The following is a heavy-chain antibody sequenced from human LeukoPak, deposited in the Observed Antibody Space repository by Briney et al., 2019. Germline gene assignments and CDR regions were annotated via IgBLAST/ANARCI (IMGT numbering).Heavy chain of an antibody. CDR2: ISSSSSTI. CDR1: GFTFSSYS. J-gene: IGHJ4*02. CDR3: AKDRPIDY. Sequence: PGGSLRLSCAASGFTFSSYSMSWVRQAPGKGLEWVSYISSSSSTIYYADSVKGRFTISRDNAKNSLYMQMNSLRAEDTAVYYCAKDRPIDYWGQGTLVTVSS. V-gene: IGHV3-48*01.